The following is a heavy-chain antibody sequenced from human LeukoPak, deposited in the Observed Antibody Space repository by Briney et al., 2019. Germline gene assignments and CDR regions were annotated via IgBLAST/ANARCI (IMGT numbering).Heavy chain of an antibody. J-gene: IGHJ6*03. CDR3: ARAGIAAASGQEHYYYYMDV. V-gene: IGHV3-30*04. Sequence: GGSLRLSCAASGFTFSSYAMHWVRQAPGKGLEWVAVISYDGSNKYYADSVKSRFTISRDNSKNTLYLQMNSLRAEDTAVYYCARAGIAAASGQEHYYYYMDVWGKGTTVTVSS. D-gene: IGHD6-13*01. CDR2: ISYDGSNK. CDR1: GFTFSSYA.